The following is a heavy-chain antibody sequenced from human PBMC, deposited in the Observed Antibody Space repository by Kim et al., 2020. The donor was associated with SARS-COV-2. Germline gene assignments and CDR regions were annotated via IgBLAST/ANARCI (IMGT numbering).Heavy chain of an antibody. CDR1: GGSISSYY. Sequence: SETLSHTCTVSGGSISSYYWSWIRQPPGKGLEWIGYIYYSGSTNYNPSLKSRVTISVDTSKNQFSLKLSSVTAADTAVYYCARGAGEMATLYAYFDYWG. CDR3: ARGAGEMATLYAYFDY. J-gene: IGHJ4*01. CDR2: IYYSGST. V-gene: IGHV4-59*01. D-gene: IGHD5-12*01.